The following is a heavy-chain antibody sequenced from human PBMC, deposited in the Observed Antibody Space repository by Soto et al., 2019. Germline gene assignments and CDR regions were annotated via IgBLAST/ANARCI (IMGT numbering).Heavy chain of an antibody. CDR2: IIPIFGTA. V-gene: IGHV1-69*01. Sequence: QVQLVQSGAEVRKPGSSVKVSCKASGGTFSRHAISWVRQAPGQGLEWMGGIIPIFGTANHAQKFQGRVTITADESTSTVYMEFSSLRSEDTAMYYCARGWGYDSNDYYYAYWGQGTLVIVSS. D-gene: IGHD3-22*01. CDR3: ARGWGYDSNDYYYAY. CDR1: GGTFSRHA. J-gene: IGHJ4*02.